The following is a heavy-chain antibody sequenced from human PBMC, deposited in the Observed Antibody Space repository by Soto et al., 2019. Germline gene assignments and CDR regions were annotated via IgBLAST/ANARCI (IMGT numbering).Heavy chain of an antibody. Sequence: WGFLRLSCAASRFAFIDYSMNCFGQSPFKGLEWVSYISGGGETIYYADSVRGRFTISRDNAKNSLSLQMNSLRDEDTAVYYCARESPSSQWLPTRYFDYWGQGTLVTVSS. V-gene: IGHV3-48*02. CDR3: ARESPSSQWLPTRYFDY. J-gene: IGHJ4*02. D-gene: IGHD6-19*01. CDR1: RFAFIDYS. CDR2: ISGGGETI.